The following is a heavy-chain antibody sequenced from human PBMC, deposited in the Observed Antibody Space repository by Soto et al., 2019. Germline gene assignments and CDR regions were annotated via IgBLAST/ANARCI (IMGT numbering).Heavy chain of an antibody. Sequence: QVQLVQSGAEVKKPGASVHVSCQAFGYTFTDDFIHWVRQAPGQGLEWMGWINPNSGATNYAQKFQGRVTMTRDTSISTAYMELSRLTSDDTAVYYCARAGPGPPDYWGQGTLVTVSS. CDR2: INPNSGAT. V-gene: IGHV1-2*02. J-gene: IGHJ4*02. CDR3: ARAGPGPPDY. CDR1: GYTFTDDF.